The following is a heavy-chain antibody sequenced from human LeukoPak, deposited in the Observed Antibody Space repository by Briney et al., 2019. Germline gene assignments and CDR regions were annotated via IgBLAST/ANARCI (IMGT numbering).Heavy chain of an antibody. Sequence: GGSLRLSCAASGFTFSSYSMNWVRQAPGKGLEWVSSISSSSSYIYYADSVKGRFTISRDNSKNTLYLQMNSLSAEDTAVYYCARDSQLGVFDYWGQGTLVTVSS. V-gene: IGHV3-21*01. D-gene: IGHD3-10*01. CDR3: ARDSQLGVFDY. CDR2: ISSSSSYI. CDR1: GFTFSSYS. J-gene: IGHJ4*02.